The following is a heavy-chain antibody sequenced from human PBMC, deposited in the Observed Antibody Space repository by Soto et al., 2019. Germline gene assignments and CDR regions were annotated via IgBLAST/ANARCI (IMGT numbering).Heavy chain of an antibody. CDR3: ATGHFLTGYYNYYGMDV. Sequence: SETLSLTCTVSGGSISSGDYYWSWIRQPPGKGLEWIGYIYYSGSTYYNPSLRSRVTISVDTSKNQFSLKLSSVTAADTAVYYCATGHFLTGYYNYYGMDVWGQGTTVTVSS. D-gene: IGHD3-9*01. CDR2: IYYSGST. J-gene: IGHJ6*02. CDR1: GGSISSGDYY. V-gene: IGHV4-30-4*01.